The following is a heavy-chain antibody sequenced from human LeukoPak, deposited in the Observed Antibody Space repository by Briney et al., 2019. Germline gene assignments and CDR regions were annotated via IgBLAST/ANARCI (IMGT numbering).Heavy chain of an antibody. Sequence: GGSLRLSCAASGFTFSSYAMSWVRQAPRKGLEWVSGISGSGGSTYDANSVKGRFTISRDNSKNTLYLQMNSLRAEDTAVYYCAKSKTPYCSSANCLMFDYWGQGALVTASS. CDR1: GFTFSSYA. D-gene: IGHD2-2*01. V-gene: IGHV3-23*01. J-gene: IGHJ4*02. CDR2: ISGSGGST. CDR3: AKSKTPYCSSANCLMFDY.